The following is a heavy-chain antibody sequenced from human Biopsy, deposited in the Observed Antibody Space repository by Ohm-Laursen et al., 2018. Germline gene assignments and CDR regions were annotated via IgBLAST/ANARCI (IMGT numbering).Heavy chain of an antibody. J-gene: IGHJ4*02. D-gene: IGHD2/OR15-2a*01. CDR2: ISPYNDKT. CDR1: GGTFSSYA. CDR3: ARVFCTSTTCYGLLDS. V-gene: IGHV1-18*01. Sequence: SSVEVSCKASGGTFSSYAISWVRQAPGQGLEWMGWISPYNDKTSYPPKLQDRVTMTADTSTNTAHMELRSLRSDDTAVYYCARVFCTSTTCYGLLDSWGQGTVVTVSS.